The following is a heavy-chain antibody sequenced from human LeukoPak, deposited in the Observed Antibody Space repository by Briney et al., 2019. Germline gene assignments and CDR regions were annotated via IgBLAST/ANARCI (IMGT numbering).Heavy chain of an antibody. D-gene: IGHD3-22*01. CDR1: GDSISSGDYY. CDR3: ARDSSGFGSLPGY. CDR2: ISSSGST. Sequence: SQTLSLTCTVSGDSISSGDYYWSWIRQPAGKGLEWIGRISSSGSTNYNPSLKSRVAISLDTSKNQFSLKLSSVTAADTAAYYCARDSSGFGSLPGYWGQGTLVTVSS. V-gene: IGHV4-61*02. J-gene: IGHJ4*02.